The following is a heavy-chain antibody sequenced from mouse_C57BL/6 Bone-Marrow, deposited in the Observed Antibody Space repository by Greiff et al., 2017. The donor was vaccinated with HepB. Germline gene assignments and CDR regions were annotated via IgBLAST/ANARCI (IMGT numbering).Heavy chain of an antibody. Sequence: VKVVESGAELVRPGASVTLSCKASGYTFTDYEMHWVKQTPVHGLEWIGAIDPETGGTAYNQKFKGKAILTADKSSSTAYMELRSLTSEDSAVYYCTRDGITTVVAFDYWGQGTTLTVSS. V-gene: IGHV1-15*01. CDR1: GYTFTDYE. J-gene: IGHJ2*01. D-gene: IGHD1-1*01. CDR3: TRDGITTVVAFDY. CDR2: IDPETGGT.